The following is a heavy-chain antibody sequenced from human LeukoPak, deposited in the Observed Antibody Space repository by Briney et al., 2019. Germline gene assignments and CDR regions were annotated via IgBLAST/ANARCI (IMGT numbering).Heavy chain of an antibody. CDR2: IYYSGST. J-gene: IGHJ4*02. V-gene: IGHV4-59*01. CDR3: ARGGVYFDY. Sequence: SETLSLTCTVSGGSMSNYYWSWIRQPPGKGLEWIGYIYYSGSTNYNPSLKSRVTISVDTSKNQFSLKLSSVTAADTAVYYCARGGVYFDYWGQGTLVTVSS. CDR1: GGSMSNYY. D-gene: IGHD3-16*01.